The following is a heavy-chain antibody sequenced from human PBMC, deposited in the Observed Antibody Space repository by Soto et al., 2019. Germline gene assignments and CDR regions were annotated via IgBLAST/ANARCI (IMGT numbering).Heavy chain of an antibody. CDR3: AREAVYYYDSSGYYAPEYYYYGMDV. CDR2: MNPNSGNT. Sequence: ASVKVSCKASGYTFTSYDINWVRQATGQGLEWMGWMNPNSGNTGYAQKFQGRVTMTRNTSISTAYMELSSLRSEDTAVYYCAREAVYYYDSSGYYAPEYYYYGMDVWGQGTTVTVSS. J-gene: IGHJ6*02. V-gene: IGHV1-8*01. D-gene: IGHD3-22*01. CDR1: GYTFTSYD.